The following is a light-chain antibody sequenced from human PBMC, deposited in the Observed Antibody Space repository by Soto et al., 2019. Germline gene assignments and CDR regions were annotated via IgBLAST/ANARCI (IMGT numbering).Light chain of an antibody. J-gene: IGLJ1*01. CDR1: SSDVGGYNY. CDR3: NSYTISSAPFV. V-gene: IGLV2-14*01. CDR2: EVS. Sequence: QSALTQPASVSGSPGQSITISCTGTSSDVGGYNYVSWYQQHPGKAPKLIIYEVSNRPSGVSHRFSGSKSGNTASLTISGLQAEDEADYYCNSYTISSAPFVLGTGTKVTVL.